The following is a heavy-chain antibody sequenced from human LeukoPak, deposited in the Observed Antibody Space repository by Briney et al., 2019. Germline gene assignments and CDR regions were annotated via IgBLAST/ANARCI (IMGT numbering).Heavy chain of an antibody. V-gene: IGHV1-3*01. CDR2: INAGNGNT. D-gene: IGHD6-13*01. CDR3: ARDEGSSWYTFFDY. Sequence: ASVKVSCKASGYTFTSYAMHWVRQAPGQRLEWMGWINAGNGNTKYSQKFQGRVTIARDTSASTAYLELTSLRSEDTAVYYCARDEGSSWYTFFDYWGQGTLVTVSS. CDR1: GYTFTSYA. J-gene: IGHJ4*02.